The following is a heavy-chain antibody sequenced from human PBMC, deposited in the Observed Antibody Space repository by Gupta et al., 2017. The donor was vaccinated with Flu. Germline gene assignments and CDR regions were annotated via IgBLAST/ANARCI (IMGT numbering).Heavy chain of an antibody. V-gene: IGHV1-2*06. J-gene: IGHJ1*01. CDR2: INPNNGGT. Sequence: PGEGVGWIRRINPNNGGTTYAQKFKGRVTMTRETSVSTVYMELNRMRSDDTAVYFCAREDRGSGSYSLFFKHWGQGTMVTVSS. D-gene: IGHD3-10*01. CDR3: AREDRGSGSYSLFFKH.